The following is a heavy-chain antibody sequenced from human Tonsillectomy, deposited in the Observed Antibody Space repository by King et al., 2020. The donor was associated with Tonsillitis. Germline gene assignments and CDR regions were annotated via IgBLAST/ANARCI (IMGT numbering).Heavy chain of an antibody. Sequence: QLQESGPGLVKPSETLSLTCTVSGDSISSHYWSWIRQPPGKGLEWIGFISNTGSPYYNPSLQRRFSMSVDTSKNQFILKMTSVTAADTAVYYCAKTGYYDTSGYYSAWGQGALVTVSS. CDR2: ISNTGSP. CDR3: AKTGYYDTSGYYSA. V-gene: IGHV4-59*11. CDR1: GDSISSHY. D-gene: IGHD3-22*01. J-gene: IGHJ1*01.